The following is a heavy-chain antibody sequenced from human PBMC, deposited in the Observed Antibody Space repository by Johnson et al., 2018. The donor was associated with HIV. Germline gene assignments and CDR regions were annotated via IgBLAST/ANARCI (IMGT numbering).Heavy chain of an antibody. CDR3: AKGKSGTGHGAFDI. J-gene: IGHJ3*02. CDR1: GFTFSNYA. D-gene: IGHD6-25*01. V-gene: IGHV3-30*02. CDR2: IRYDGSNK. Sequence: QMQLVESGGGLVQPGGSLRLSCAASGFTFSNYAMHWVRQAPGKGLEWVAFIRYDGSNKYYADSVKGRFTISRDNSKNTLYLQMNRLRTEDTAVYYCAKGKSGTGHGAFDIWGQGTMVTVSS.